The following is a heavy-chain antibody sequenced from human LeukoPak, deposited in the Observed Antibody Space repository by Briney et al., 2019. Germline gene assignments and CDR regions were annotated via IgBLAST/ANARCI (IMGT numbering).Heavy chain of an antibody. V-gene: IGHV3-7*03. J-gene: IGHJ4*02. D-gene: IGHD6-13*01. CDR3: ARAKGAAGTYLFDY. CDR1: RFTFITYW. CDR2: IKQDGSEK. Sequence: GGSLRLSCAASRFTFITYWMSWVRQAPGKGLEWVANIKQDGSEKYYVDSVKGRFTISRDNAKNSLYLQMNSRRVEDTAVYYCARAKGAAGTYLFDYWGQGTLVTVSS.